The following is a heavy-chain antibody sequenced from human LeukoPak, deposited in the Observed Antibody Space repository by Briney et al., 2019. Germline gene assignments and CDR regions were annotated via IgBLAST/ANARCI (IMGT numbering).Heavy chain of an antibody. CDR1: GFSFATYA. Sequence: GGSLRLSCAASGFSFATYAMTWVRQAPGKGLEWVSSLNDGGGSTFHAGPVKGRFTISRDNSKNTLYLQMNSLRADDTAVYYCAKHRTTGRAFDIWGQGTLVTVSS. CDR3: AKHRTTGRAFDI. V-gene: IGHV3-23*01. D-gene: IGHD4-11*01. J-gene: IGHJ3*02. CDR2: LNDGGGST.